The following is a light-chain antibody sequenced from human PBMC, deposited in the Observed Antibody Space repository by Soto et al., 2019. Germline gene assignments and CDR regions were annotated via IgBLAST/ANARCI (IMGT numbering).Light chain of an antibody. J-gene: IGLJ3*02. CDR1: SNDVGGYNL. V-gene: IGLV2-23*01. CDR3: CSFAGRSTLL. Sequence: QSALTQPASVSGSPGQSITVYCIGTSNDVGGYNLVSWYQQLPADAPKLINYDDTKRPAGASSRFSGFTSGNTTTLTISGLKTEDEADYCGCSFAGRSTLLFGGGTKLTVL. CDR2: DDT.